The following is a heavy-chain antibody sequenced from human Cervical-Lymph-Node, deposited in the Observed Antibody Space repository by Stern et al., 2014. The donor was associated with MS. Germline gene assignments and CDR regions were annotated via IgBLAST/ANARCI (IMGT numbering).Heavy chain of an antibody. J-gene: IGHJ4*02. CDR2: IFHGGSDI. CDR1: GYTFTSYW. CDR3: ARQRYFDY. V-gene: IGHV5-51*01. Sequence: EVHLVESGPEVKRPGESLKISCQASGYTFTSYWIGWVRQMPGKGLEWIAIIFHGGSDIRYSPSFQVQVTISADKSSSTAYLQWNNLKASDTAIYYCARQRYFDYWGQGTLVTVSS.